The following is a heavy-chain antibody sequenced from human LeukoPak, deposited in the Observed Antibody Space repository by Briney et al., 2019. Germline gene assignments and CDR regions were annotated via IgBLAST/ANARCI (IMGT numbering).Heavy chain of an antibody. CDR1: GFTFRRYS. V-gene: IGHV3-21*01. CDR3: VSPQRLRYFDWPPDY. CDR2: ISSSSGYI. J-gene: IGHJ4*02. D-gene: IGHD3-9*01. Sequence: PGGSLRLSCAASGFTFRRYSMNWVRQAPGKGLEWVSFISSSSGYIYYADSVKGRFTISRDNAKNSLYLQMNSLRAEDTAVYYCVSPQRLRYFDWPPDYWGQGTLVTVSS.